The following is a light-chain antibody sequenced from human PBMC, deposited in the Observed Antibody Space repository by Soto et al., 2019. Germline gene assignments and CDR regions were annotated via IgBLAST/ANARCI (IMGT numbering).Light chain of an antibody. CDR3: QQYNSYWT. Sequence: DIQMTQSPSTLSASVGDRVTITCRASQSISTWLAWYQQKPGKAPNLLIFKASTLESGVPSRFSGSVSGTEFTLTISSLQPDDFATYHCQQYNSYWTFGQGTKVEIK. J-gene: IGKJ1*01. V-gene: IGKV1-5*03. CDR2: KAS. CDR1: QSISTW.